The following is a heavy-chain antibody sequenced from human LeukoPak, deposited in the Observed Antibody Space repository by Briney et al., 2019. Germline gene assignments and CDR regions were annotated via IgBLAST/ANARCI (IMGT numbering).Heavy chain of an antibody. J-gene: IGHJ4*02. V-gene: IGHV4-34*01. CDR2: INHSGST. CDR1: GGSLSGYY. D-gene: IGHD6-6*01. CDR3: ARGRLAARGGNDY. Sequence: PSETLSLTCAVSGGSLSGYYWTWIRQPPGKGLEWIGEINHSGSTNYNPSLKSRVTISVDTSKNQFSLKLSSVTAADTAVYYCARGRLAARGGNDYWGQGTLVTVSS.